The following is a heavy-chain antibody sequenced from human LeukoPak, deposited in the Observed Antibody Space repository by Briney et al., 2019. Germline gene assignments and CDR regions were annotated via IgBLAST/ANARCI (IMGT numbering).Heavy chain of an antibody. CDR1: GYTFTSEY. Sequence: ASVKVPCKASGYTFTSEYIHWVRQAPGQGLEWLGIINPSDGRTTYSPNFQDRVALTRDMSTSTVYMELSGLRSEDTALYYCARGSRFLDFWGQGTLVTVSS. V-gene: IGHV1-46*01. D-gene: IGHD2-2*01. CDR3: ARGSRFLDF. J-gene: IGHJ4*02. CDR2: INPSDGRT.